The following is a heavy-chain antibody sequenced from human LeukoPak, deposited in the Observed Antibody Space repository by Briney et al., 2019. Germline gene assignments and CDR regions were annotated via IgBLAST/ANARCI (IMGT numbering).Heavy chain of an antibody. J-gene: IGHJ4*02. D-gene: IGHD5-18*01. CDR3: ARGGLGYSYGHQRRRFDY. CDR2: ISSSGSTI. V-gene: IGHV3-11*04. CDR1: GFTFSDYY. Sequence: GGSLRLSCAASGFTFSDYYMSWIRQAPGTGLEWVSYISSSGSTIYYADSVKGRFTISRDNAKNSLYLQMNSLRAEDTAVYYCARGGLGYSYGHQRRRFDYWGQGTLVTVSS.